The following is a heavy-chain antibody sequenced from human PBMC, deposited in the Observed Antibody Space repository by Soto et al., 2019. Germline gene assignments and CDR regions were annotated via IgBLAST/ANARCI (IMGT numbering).Heavy chain of an antibody. J-gene: IGHJ5*02. D-gene: IGHD6-13*01. Sequence: GGSLRLSCAASGFTFSSYGMHWVRQAPGKGLEWVAVISYDGSNKYYADSVKGRFTISRDNSKNTLYLQMNSLRAEDTAVYYCAKDPGSSWRINWFDPWGQGTLVTVSS. CDR2: ISYDGSNK. V-gene: IGHV3-30*18. CDR1: GFTFSSYG. CDR3: AKDPGSSWRINWFDP.